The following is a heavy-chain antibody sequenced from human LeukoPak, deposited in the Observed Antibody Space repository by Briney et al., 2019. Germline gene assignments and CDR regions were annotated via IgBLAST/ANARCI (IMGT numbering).Heavy chain of an antibody. V-gene: IGHV4-34*01. CDR2: INHSGST. CDR1: GGSFSGYY. J-gene: IGHJ6*02. D-gene: IGHD2-21*02. Sequence: SETLSLTCAVYGGSFSGYYWSWIRQPPGKGLEWIGEINHSGSTNYNPSLKSRVTISVDTSKNQFSLKRSAVTAAETARDYCARARKRGDNARFAPSSYYGMDVWGQGTTVTVSS. CDR3: ARARKRGDNARFAPSSYYGMDV.